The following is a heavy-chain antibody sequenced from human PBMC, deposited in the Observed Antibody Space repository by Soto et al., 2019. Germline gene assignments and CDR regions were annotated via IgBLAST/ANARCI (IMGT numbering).Heavy chain of an antibody. J-gene: IGHJ1*01. CDR1: GFTVSSNY. V-gene: IGHV3-53*01. CDR3: AIELAAAGTGFLQH. Sequence: EVQLVESGGGLIQPGGSLRLSCVASGFTVSSNYMSWVRQAPGKGLEWVSVIYSGDNTFYADSVKGRFTISRDNSKNTVYLQISGLRAEDTAVYYCAIELAAAGTGFLQHWGQGTVVTVSS. D-gene: IGHD6-13*01. CDR2: IYSGDNT.